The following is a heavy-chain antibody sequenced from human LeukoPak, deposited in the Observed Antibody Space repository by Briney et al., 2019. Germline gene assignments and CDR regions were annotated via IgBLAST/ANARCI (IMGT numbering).Heavy chain of an antibody. D-gene: IGHD4-23*01. CDR2: IYSGGST. J-gene: IGHJ3*02. CDR3: ARPHKDYGGNPGAFDI. V-gene: IGHV3-66*04. CDR1: GFTVSSNY. Sequence: PGGSLRLSCAASGFTVSSNYMSWVRQAPGKGLEWVSVIYSGGSTYYADSVKGRFTISRDNSKNTLYLQMNSLRAEDTAVYYCARPHKDYGGNPGAFDIWGQGTKVTVSS.